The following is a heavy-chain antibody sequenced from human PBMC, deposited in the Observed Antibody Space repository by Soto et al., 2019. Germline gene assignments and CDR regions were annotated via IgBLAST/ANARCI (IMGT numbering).Heavy chain of an antibody. CDR2: IYYSGST. CDR1: GGSISSSSYY. D-gene: IGHD5-12*01. Sequence: SETLSLTCTVSGGSISSSSYYWGWIRQPPGKGLEWIGSIYYSGSTYYNPSLKSRVTISVDTSKNQFSLKLSSVTAADTAVYYCARSLGNIVATANDYWGQGTLVTVSS. J-gene: IGHJ4*02. V-gene: IGHV4-39*01. CDR3: ARSLGNIVATANDY.